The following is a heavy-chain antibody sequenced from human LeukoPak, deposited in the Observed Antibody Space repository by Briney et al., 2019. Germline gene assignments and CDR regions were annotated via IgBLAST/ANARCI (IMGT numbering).Heavy chain of an antibody. J-gene: IGHJ4*02. CDR1: GFTFSSYE. Sequence: GGSLRLSCAASGFTFSSYEMNWVRQAPGKGLEWVSYISSSGSTIYYADSVKGRFTISRDNAENSLYLQMNSLRAEDTAVYYCAREGYYYDSSGYYGVGDPIPFDYWGQGTLVTVPS. CDR2: ISSSGSTI. D-gene: IGHD3-22*01. V-gene: IGHV3-48*03. CDR3: AREGYYYDSSGYYGVGDPIPFDY.